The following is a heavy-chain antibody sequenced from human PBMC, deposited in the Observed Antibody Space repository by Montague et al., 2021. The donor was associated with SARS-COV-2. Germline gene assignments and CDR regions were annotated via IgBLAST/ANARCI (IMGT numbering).Heavy chain of an antibody. CDR3: ASLTLGYCSSTSCYSDWFDP. Sequence: SETLSLTCAVYGGSFSGYYWSWIRQPPGKGLEWIGEINHSGSTNYNPSLKSRVTISVDTSKNQFSLKLSSVTAADTAMYCCASLTLGYCSSTSCYSDWFDPWGQGTLVTVSS. CDR1: GGSFSGYY. J-gene: IGHJ5*02. CDR2: INHSGST. D-gene: IGHD2-2*02. V-gene: IGHV4-34*01.